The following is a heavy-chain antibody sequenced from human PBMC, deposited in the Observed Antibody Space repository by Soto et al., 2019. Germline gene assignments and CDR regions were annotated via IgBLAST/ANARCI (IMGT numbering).Heavy chain of an antibody. V-gene: IGHV1-69*13. Sequence: GXSVKVSCKASGGTFSGYAISWVRQAPGQGLEWMGGIIPIFGTANYAQKFQGRVTITADESTSTAYMELSSLRSEDTAVYYCATLPSGYYYDSSGYDPFDSWGQGTLVTVSS. D-gene: IGHD3-22*01. CDR3: ATLPSGYYYDSSGYDPFDS. CDR2: IIPIFGTA. CDR1: GGTFSGYA. J-gene: IGHJ4*02.